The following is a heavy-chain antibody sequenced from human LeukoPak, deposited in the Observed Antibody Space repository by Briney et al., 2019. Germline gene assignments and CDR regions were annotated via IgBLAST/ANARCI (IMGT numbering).Heavy chain of an antibody. CDR1: GYSISSGYY. CDR3: ARALWFGELISLRYYYGMDV. CDR2: IYHSGST. D-gene: IGHD3-10*01. V-gene: IGHV4-38-2*01. J-gene: IGHJ6*04. Sequence: NPSETLSLTCAVSGYSISSGYYWGWIRQPPGKGLEWIGSIYHSGSTHYNPSLKSRVTISVDTSKNQFSLKLSSVTAADTAVYYCARALWFGELISLRYYYGMDVWGKGTTVTVSS.